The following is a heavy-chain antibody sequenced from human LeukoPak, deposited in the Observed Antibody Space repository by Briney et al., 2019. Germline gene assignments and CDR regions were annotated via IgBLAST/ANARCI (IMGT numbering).Heavy chain of an antibody. Sequence: GGSLRLSCAASGFTFSSYAMSWVRQAPGKGLEWVSGIGSGGIDTHYADSVKGRFTISRDNSKNTLYLQMNSLRAEDTAVYYCARDGARNNYPDHEWGQGTLVTVSS. V-gene: IGHV3-23*01. J-gene: IGHJ4*02. D-gene: IGHD4-11*01. CDR1: GFTFSSYA. CDR2: IGSGGIDT. CDR3: ARDGARNNYPDHE.